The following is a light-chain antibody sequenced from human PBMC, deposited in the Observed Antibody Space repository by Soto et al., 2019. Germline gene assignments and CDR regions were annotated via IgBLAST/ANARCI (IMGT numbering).Light chain of an antibody. CDR3: QQRSSWPRLT. CDR2: DAS. J-gene: IGKJ4*01. CDR1: QSVSRY. V-gene: IGKV3-11*01. Sequence: EIVLTQSPATLSLSPGERATLSCRASQSVSRYLAWYQQTPGQAPRLLIYDASNRATGIPARFSGSGSGTDFTLTISSLEPEDFAGYYCQQRSSWPRLTFGGGTKVEI.